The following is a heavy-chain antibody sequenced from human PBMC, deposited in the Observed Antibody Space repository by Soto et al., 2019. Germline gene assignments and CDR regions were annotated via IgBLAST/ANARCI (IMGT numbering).Heavy chain of an antibody. J-gene: IGHJ4*02. D-gene: IGHD3-22*01. V-gene: IGHV3-23*01. CDR3: AKDFSDYYDSSGYTLFYFDY. CDR1: GFTFSSYA. Sequence: GGSLRLSCAASGFTFSSYAMSWVRQAPGKGLEWVSAISGSGGSTYYADSVKGRFTISRDNSKNTLYLQMNSLRAEDTAVYYCAKDFSDYYDSSGYTLFYFDYRGQGTLVTVSS. CDR2: ISGSGGST.